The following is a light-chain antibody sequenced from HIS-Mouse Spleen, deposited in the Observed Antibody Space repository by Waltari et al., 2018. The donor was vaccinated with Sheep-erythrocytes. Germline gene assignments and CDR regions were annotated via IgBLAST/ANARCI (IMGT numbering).Light chain of an antibody. CDR3: QQYYSTLLT. CDR1: QSVSSSY. Sequence: EIVLTQYPGTLSLSPGERATLSCRASQSVSSSYLAWYQQKPGQAPRLLIYGASSRATGIPDRFSGSGSGTDFTLTISRLEPEDFAVYYCQQYYSTLLTFGGGTKVEIK. J-gene: IGKJ4*01. CDR2: GAS. V-gene: IGKV3-20*01.